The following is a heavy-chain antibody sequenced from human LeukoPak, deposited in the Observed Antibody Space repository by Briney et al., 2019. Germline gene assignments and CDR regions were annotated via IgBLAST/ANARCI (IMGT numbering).Heavy chain of an antibody. Sequence: GASVKVSCKASGYTFTSYDINWVRQATGQGLEWMGWMNPNSGNTGYAQKFQGRVTMTRNTSISTAYMELSSLRSEDTAVYYCARSNYYGSGSYQGFDYWGQGTLVTVSS. CDR1: GYTFTSYD. V-gene: IGHV1-8*01. J-gene: IGHJ4*02. CDR2: MNPNSGNT. CDR3: ARSNYYGSGSYQGFDY. D-gene: IGHD3-10*01.